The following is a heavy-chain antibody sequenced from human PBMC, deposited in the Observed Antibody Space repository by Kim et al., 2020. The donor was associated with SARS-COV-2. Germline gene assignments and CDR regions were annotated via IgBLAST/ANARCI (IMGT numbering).Heavy chain of an antibody. CDR1: GGSISSSNW. Sequence: SETLSLTCAVSGGSISSSNWWSWVRQPPGKGLEWIGEIYHSGSTNYNPSLKSRVTISVDKSKNQFSLKPSSVTAADTAVYYCARAHSYYYDSSCPYFDYWGQGTLVTVSS. CDR2: IYHSGST. D-gene: IGHD3-22*01. CDR3: ARAHSYYYDSSCPYFDY. V-gene: IGHV4-4*02. J-gene: IGHJ4*02.